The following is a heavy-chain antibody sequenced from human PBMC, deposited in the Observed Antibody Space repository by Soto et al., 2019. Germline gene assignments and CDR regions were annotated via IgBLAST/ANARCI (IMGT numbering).Heavy chain of an antibody. Sequence: QVQLVQSGAEVKKYGSSVKVSCKASGGTFSRYAISWVRQAPGQGLEWMGGITPMFGTANYAQRFQGRVTITADKSTSTAYMQLSSLRSDDTAVYYCAQTLGLAVAGPGRFDLWGRGTLVTVSS. D-gene: IGHD6-19*01. J-gene: IGHJ2*01. CDR2: ITPMFGTA. CDR3: AQTLGLAVAGPGRFDL. V-gene: IGHV1-69*14. CDR1: GGTFSRYA.